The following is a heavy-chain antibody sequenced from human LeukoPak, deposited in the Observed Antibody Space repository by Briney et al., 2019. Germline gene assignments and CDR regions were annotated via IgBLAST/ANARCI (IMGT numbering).Heavy chain of an antibody. CDR1: GFSFSSYG. CDR2: IRYDGSNK. D-gene: IGHD2-2*02. CDR3: AKDGGYCSSTSCYTVGHDYYYYYMDV. J-gene: IGHJ6*03. V-gene: IGHV3-30*02. Sequence: GRSLRLSCAASGFSFSSYGMHWVRQAPGKGLEWVAFIRYDGSNKYYADSVKGRFTISRDNSKNTLYLQMNSLRAEDTAVYYCAKDGGYCSSTSCYTVGHDYYYYYMDVWAKGPRSPSP.